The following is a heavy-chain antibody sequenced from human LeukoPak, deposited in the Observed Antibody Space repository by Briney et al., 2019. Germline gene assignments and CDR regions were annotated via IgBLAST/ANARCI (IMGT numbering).Heavy chain of an antibody. CDR3: AREGSGYPY. CDR1: GYSFTGYY. D-gene: IGHD5-12*01. J-gene: IGHJ4*02. Sequence: ASVKVSCEASGYSFTGYYMHWVRQAPGQGLEWMGWINPNSGGTNYAQKFQGRVTMTRDTSISTAYMEVSRLTSDDTAVFYCAREGSGYPYWGQGTLVTVSS. CDR2: INPNSGGT. V-gene: IGHV1-2*02.